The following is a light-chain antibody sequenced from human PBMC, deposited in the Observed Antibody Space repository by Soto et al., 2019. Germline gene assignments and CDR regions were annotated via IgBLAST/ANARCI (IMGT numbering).Light chain of an antibody. CDR1: ESVTSN. CDR2: DAS. CDR3: QQYNKWPHT. J-gene: IGKJ2*01. V-gene: IGKV3-15*01. Sequence: EIVMTQSPGTLSLSPGERATLSCRASESVTSNFAGCHQKPGQAPSLLIYDASTRATAIPAQFSGSGSGTAFTHTISSLQSEDFAVLHCQQYNKWPHTFGQGTKLEIK.